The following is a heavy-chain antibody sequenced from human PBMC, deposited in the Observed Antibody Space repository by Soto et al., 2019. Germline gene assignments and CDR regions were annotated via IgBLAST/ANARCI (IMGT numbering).Heavy chain of an antibody. CDR1: GFSLDHYA. D-gene: IGHD2-15*01. Sequence: EVHLVESGGGLAQPGRSLRLSCVASGFSLDHYAMHWVRQAPGKGLEWVSGISWDSGVIDYADSVRGRFTISRDNAKNSLYLQMTSLRAEDTALYYCVKANVGVYCSGGSCFFDYWGQGSLVTVSS. CDR2: ISWDSGVI. J-gene: IGHJ4*02. CDR3: VKANVGVYCSGGSCFFDY. V-gene: IGHV3-9*01.